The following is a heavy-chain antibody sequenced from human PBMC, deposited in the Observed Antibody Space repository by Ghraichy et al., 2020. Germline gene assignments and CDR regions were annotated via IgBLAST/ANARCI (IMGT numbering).Heavy chain of an antibody. V-gene: IGHV3-23*01. CDR1: GFTFSSYA. Sequence: GGSLRLSCAASGFTFSSYAMSWVRQAPGKGLEWVSAISGSGGSTYYADSVKGRFTISRDNSKNTLYLQMNSLRAEDTAVYYCAKGPKSSNYWANAFDIWGQGTMVTVSS. CDR2: ISGSGGST. CDR3: AKGPKSSNYWANAFDI. D-gene: IGHD4-11*01. J-gene: IGHJ3*02.